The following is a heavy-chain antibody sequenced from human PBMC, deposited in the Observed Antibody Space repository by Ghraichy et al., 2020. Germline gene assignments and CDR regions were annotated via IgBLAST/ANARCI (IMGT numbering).Heavy chain of an antibody. CDR1: GGSISSSSYY. V-gene: IGHV4-39*07. D-gene: IGHD7-27*01. CDR3: ARDKNWGPLY. J-gene: IGHJ4*02. Sequence: SETLSLTCTVSGGSISSSSYYWGWIRQPPGKGLEWIGSIYYSGSTYYNPSLKSRVTISVDTSKNQFSLKLSSVTAADTAVYYCARDKNWGPLYWGQGTLVTVSS. CDR2: IYYSGST.